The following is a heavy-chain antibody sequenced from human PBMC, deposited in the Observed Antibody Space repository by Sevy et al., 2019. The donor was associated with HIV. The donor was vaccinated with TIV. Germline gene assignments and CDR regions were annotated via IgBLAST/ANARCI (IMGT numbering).Heavy chain of an antibody. CDR3: ARVDPYSGYDFDY. V-gene: IGHV4-4*02. CDR1: GGSISSSNW. CDR2: IYHGGST. J-gene: IGHJ4*02. Sequence: SETLSLTCAVSGGSISSSNWWSWVRQPPGKGLEGFGEIYHGGSTNYNPSLKSRVTISVDKSKNQFSLKLSSVTAADTAVYYCARVDPYSGYDFDYWGQGTLVTVSS. D-gene: IGHD5-12*01.